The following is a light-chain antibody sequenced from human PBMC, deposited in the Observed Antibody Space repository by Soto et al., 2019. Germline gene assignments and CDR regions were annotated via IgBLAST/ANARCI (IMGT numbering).Light chain of an antibody. J-gene: IGKJ1*01. CDR3: QHYNNWPPWT. V-gene: IGKV3-15*01. Sequence: EIVLTQSPATLSSSPGERATLSCRASQTVSSKLAWYQHKPGQAPRLLIYGASIRATGIPARFTGSGSGTEFTLTISSLQSEDFAVYYCQHYNNWPPWTFGQGTKVDIK. CDR1: QTVSSK. CDR2: GAS.